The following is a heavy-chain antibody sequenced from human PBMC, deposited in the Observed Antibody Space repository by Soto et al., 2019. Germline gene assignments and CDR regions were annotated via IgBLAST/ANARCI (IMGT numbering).Heavy chain of an antibody. CDR1: GYTFTSYY. V-gene: IGHV1-2*02. D-gene: IGHD3-22*01. CDR2: INPITGGT. J-gene: IGHJ4*02. CDR3: ARNYYDSSDRDYLDY. Sequence: GALLKVSCKASGYTFTSYYIHWVRQAPGQGLEWMGWINPITGGTNYAPKFQGRVTMTRDTSITTAYMELSRLRSDDTAVYYCARNYYDSSDRDYLDYWGQGTPVTVSS.